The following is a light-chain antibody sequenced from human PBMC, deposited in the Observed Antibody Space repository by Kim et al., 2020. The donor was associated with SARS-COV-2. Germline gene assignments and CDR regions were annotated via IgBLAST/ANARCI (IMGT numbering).Light chain of an antibody. Sequence: SYELTQPLSVSLALGQTARITCGGNNIGSKNVHWYQQKPGQAPVLVIYGDSNRPSGIPERFSGSNSGNTATLTISRAQAGDEADYYCQVWDSSTAHYVFGTGTKVTVL. CDR1: NIGSKN. CDR2: GDS. CDR3: QVWDSSTAHYV. J-gene: IGLJ1*01. V-gene: IGLV3-9*01.